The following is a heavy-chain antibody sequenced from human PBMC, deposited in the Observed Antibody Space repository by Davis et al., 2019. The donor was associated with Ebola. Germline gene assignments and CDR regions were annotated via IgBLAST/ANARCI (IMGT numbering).Heavy chain of an antibody. J-gene: IGHJ5*02. CDR3: ARDQCSSTSCYSRRSNWFDP. Sequence: PGGSLRLSCAASGFTFSSYSMNWVRQAPGKGLEWVSYISSSSSTIYYADSVKGRFTISRDNAKNSLYLQMNSLRDEDTAVYYCARDQCSSTSCYSRRSNWFDPWGQGTLVTVSS. CDR1: GFTFSSYS. CDR2: ISSSSSTI. D-gene: IGHD2-2*01. V-gene: IGHV3-48*02.